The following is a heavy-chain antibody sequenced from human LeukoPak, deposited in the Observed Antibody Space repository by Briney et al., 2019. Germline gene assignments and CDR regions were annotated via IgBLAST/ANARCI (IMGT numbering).Heavy chain of an antibody. V-gene: IGHV3-53*01. CDR1: GFTVSTNY. D-gene: IGHD3-9*01. CDR2: IYSDGRT. CDR3: AHLGYDILTGYYN. J-gene: IGHJ4*02. Sequence: PGGSLRLSCAASGFTVSTNYMSWVRQAPGKGLEWVSVIYSDGRTYYADSVKGRFTVSRDNSKNMLYLQMNSLRAEDTAVYYCAHLGYDILTGYYNWGQGTLVFVSS.